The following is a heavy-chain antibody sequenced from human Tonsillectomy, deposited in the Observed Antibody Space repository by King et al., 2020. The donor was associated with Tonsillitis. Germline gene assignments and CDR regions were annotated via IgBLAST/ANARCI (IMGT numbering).Heavy chain of an antibody. V-gene: IGHV3-23*04. J-gene: IGHJ2*01. D-gene: IGHD6-13*01. CDR3: TPFEL. Sequence: VQLVESGGGLVQPGGSLRLSCAVSGFTFSDYAMSWVRQAPGKGLEWVSSIGGSSNNTYYADSVKGRFTISRDNSKNTLYLQMNSLRVEDTAVYYGTPFELWGRGTLAT. CDR1: GFTFSDYA. CDR2: IGGSSNNT.